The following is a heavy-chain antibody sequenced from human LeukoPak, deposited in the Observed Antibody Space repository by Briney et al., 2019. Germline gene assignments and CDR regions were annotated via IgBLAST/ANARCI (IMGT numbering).Heavy chain of an antibody. J-gene: IGHJ3*02. CDR2: PYYRSKWYY. D-gene: IGHD3-22*01. Sequence: SQTLSLTCAISGDSVSSNMAAWNWIRRSPSTALKWLGRPYYRSKWYYDYAVSVKSRITINPDTSKNQFSLQLNSVTPEDTAVYYCARFYYDTSGHGAFDIWGQGTMVTVSS. CDR3: ARFYYDTSGHGAFDI. V-gene: IGHV6-1*01. CDR1: GDSVSSNMAA.